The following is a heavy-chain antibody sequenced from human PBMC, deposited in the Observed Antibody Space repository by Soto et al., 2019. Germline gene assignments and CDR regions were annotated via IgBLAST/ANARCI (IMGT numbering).Heavy chain of an antibody. CDR2: IKEDGSEI. V-gene: IGHV3-7*03. D-gene: IGHD5-18*01. CDR1: GFIFSNYW. CDR3: ASGYNYGFFY. J-gene: IGHJ4*02. Sequence: GGSLRLSCVASGFIFSNYWMSWVRQAPGKGLEWVANIKEDGSEIYYVDSVEGRFTISRDNAKNSLYLQMNSLRAEDTALYYCASGYNYGFFYWGQGTLVTVSS.